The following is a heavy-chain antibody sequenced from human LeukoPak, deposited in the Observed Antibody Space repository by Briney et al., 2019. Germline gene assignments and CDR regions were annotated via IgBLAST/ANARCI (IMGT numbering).Heavy chain of an antibody. V-gene: IGHV1-69*04. CDR1: GGTYSSYS. CDR3: ARGSYYGSGSTTDAFDI. Sequence: ASVKVSCKASGGTYSSYSINWVRQAPGQGLEWMGRVLPVLGLSKTAQNFQGRVTITADKSTTTAYMELSSLRPEDTAVYYCARGSYYGSGSTTDAFDIWGQGTKVTVS. CDR2: VLPVLGLS. J-gene: IGHJ3*02. D-gene: IGHD3-10*01.